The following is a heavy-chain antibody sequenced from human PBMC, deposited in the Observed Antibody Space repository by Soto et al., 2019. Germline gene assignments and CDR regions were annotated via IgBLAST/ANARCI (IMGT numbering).Heavy chain of an antibody. CDR1: GVSISSGKW. Sequence: SETLSLTCTISGVSISSGKWWSWVRQPPGEGLEWIGVIFHPWNSDYKPSLKSRVSILVDMSKNQFSLNLDSVTAADTAVYYCARNLFDSRGYPPEVWGQGSLVTVSS. CDR2: IFHPWNS. CDR3: ARNLFDSRGYPPEV. J-gene: IGHJ4*02. D-gene: IGHD3-22*01. V-gene: IGHV4-4*02.